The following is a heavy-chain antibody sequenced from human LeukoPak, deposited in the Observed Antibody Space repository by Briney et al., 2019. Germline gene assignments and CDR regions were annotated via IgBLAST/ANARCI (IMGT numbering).Heavy chain of an antibody. V-gene: IGHV1-46*01. CDR1: GYTFTSYY. J-gene: IGHJ5*02. CDR3: ARDRGWFDP. CDR2: INPSGGST. Sequence: VSAKVSCKASGYTFTSYYMHWVRQAPGQGLEWMGIINPSGGSTSYAQKFQGRLTMTRDTSTSTVYMELSSLRSEDTAVYYCARDRGWFDPWGQGTLVTVSS.